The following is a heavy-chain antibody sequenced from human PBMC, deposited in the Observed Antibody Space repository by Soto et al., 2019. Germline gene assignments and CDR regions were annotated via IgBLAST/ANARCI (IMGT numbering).Heavy chain of an antibody. CDR1: GFTFTSYP. V-gene: IGHV1-18*04. D-gene: IGHD1-26*01. Sequence: VQLVQSGPEVKRPGASVKVSCQTSGFTFTSYPFSWVRQAPGQGPEWLAWVHPYEGTTKVAHQFRDRITLTTDTSAATVFMELTRLTSDDTAVYFCAREYYSTTTWIDYWGQGTLVAVSS. CDR3: AREYYSTTTWIDY. CDR2: VHPYEGTT. J-gene: IGHJ4*02.